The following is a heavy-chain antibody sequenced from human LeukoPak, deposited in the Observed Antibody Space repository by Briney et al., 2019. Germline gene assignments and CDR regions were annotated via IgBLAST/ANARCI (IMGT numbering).Heavy chain of an antibody. V-gene: IGHV3-48*03. CDR2: ITGDSSTT. CDR1: GFPFTPFE. CDR3: AREMSAAGFDY. Sequence: GGSLRLSCAASGFPFTPFEMNWVRQAPGKGLEWLSYITGDSSTTYYADSVKGRFTISRDNAKTSLYLQMNSLRAEDTAVYYCAREMSAAGFDYWGQGTLVTVSS. J-gene: IGHJ4*02. D-gene: IGHD6-13*01.